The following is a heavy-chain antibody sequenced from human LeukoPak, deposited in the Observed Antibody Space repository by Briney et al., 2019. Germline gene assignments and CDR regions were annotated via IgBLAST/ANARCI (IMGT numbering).Heavy chain of an antibody. D-gene: IGHD3-3*01. CDR1: EFTFSSYN. Sequence: PGGSLRLSCAASEFTFSSYNMNWVRQAPGKGLEWVSSISSFSSYIYYADSVKGRFTISRDNAKNSLYLQMNSLRAEDTAVYYCARDRNTDFWSGYYTNYFDYWGQGTLVTVSS. CDR3: ARDRNTDFWSGYYTNYFDY. J-gene: IGHJ4*02. V-gene: IGHV3-21*01. CDR2: ISSFSSYI.